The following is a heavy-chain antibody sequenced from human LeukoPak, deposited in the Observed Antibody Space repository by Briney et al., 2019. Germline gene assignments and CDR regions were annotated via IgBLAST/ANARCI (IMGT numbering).Heavy chain of an antibody. CDR1: GFTFSTYR. CDR2: IKQGGSEK. Sequence: GGSLRLSCAASGFTFSTYRMTWVRQAPGKGLEWVANIKQGGSEKHYVDSVKGRFTISRDNAKNTLYLQMNSLRAEDTAVYYCAKKDSSGYEYYFDYWGQGTLVTVSS. V-gene: IGHV3-7*03. J-gene: IGHJ4*02. D-gene: IGHD3-22*01. CDR3: AKKDSSGYEYYFDY.